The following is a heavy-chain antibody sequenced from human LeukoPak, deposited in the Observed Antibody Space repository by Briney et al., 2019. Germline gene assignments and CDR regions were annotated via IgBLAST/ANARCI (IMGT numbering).Heavy chain of an antibody. CDR3: AGRTVVRDY. D-gene: IGHD4-23*01. CDR1: SGSFSDYY. J-gene: IGHJ4*02. V-gene: IGHV4-34*01. Sequence: KPSETLSLTCAVYSGSFSDYYWSWIRQPPGRGLEWIGEINHSGSTNYNPSLKSRVTMSVDTSKNQFSLKLSSVTAADTAVYYCAGRTVVRDYWGQGTLVTVSS. CDR2: INHSGST.